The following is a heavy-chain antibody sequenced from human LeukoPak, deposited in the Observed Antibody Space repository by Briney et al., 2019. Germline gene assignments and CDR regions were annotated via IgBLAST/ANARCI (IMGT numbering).Heavy chain of an antibody. CDR2: INPSGGST. CDR1: GGTFSSYA. J-gene: IGHJ4*02. D-gene: IGHD3-3*01. CDR3: ARAYDFPDY. V-gene: IGHV1-46*01. Sequence: ASVKVSCKASGGTFSSYAIRWVRQAPGQGLEWMGIINPSGGSTSYAQKFQGRVTMTRDTSTSTVYMELSSLRSEDTAVYYCARAYDFPDYWGQGTLVTVSS.